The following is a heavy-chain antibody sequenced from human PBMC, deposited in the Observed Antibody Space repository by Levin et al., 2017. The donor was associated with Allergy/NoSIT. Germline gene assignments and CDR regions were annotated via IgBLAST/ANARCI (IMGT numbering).Heavy chain of an antibody. Sequence: GGSLRLSCAASGFTFDDYAMHWVRQAPGKGLEWVSGISWNSGSIGYADSVKGRFTISRDNAKNSLYLQMNSLRAEDTALYYCAKGRIMITFGGVNDSDYWGQGTLVTVSS. J-gene: IGHJ4*02. D-gene: IGHD3-16*01. CDR1: GFTFDDYA. V-gene: IGHV3-9*01. CDR2: ISWNSGSI. CDR3: AKGRIMITFGGVNDSDY.